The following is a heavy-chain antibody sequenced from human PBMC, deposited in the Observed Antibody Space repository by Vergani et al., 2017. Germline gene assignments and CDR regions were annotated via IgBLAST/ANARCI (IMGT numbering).Heavy chain of an antibody. CDR2: VDPEDGET. J-gene: IGHJ6*02. Sequence: EVQLVQSGAEVKKPGATMQISCKVSGYTFTDHYMHWVKQAPGKGLEWMGLVDPEDGETIYAEKFKGRVTIAADTSTDTAHLELSSLRSEDTAVYYCATPQTVTTSGMQVWGQGTTVIVSS. V-gene: IGHV1-69-2*01. CDR3: ATPQTVTTSGMQV. D-gene: IGHD4-17*01. CDR1: GYTFTDHY.